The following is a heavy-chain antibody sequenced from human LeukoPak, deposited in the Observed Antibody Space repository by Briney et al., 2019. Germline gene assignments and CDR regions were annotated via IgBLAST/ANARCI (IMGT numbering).Heavy chain of an antibody. D-gene: IGHD3-9*01. CDR2: ISGSGGST. J-gene: IGHJ4*02. Sequence: PGGSLRLSCAASGFTFSSYAMSWVRQAPGKGLEWVSAISGSGGSTYYADSVKGRFTISRDKSKNTLYVQMNSLRAEDTATYYCAKGTTYYDILTGYGYPYYFDYWGQGTLVTVSS. CDR1: GFTFSSYA. CDR3: AKGTTYYDILTGYGYPYYFDY. V-gene: IGHV3-23*01.